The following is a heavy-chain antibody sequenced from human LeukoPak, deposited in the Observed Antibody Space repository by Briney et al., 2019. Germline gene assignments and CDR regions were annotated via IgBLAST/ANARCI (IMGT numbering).Heavy chain of an antibody. D-gene: IGHD2-15*01. Sequence: ASVKVSCKASGGTFSSYAISWVRQAPGQGLEWMGGIIPIFGTANYAQKFQGRVTITADESTSTAYMELSSLRSEDTAVYYCARYEERLLRAWFDPWGQGTLVTVSS. CDR1: GGTFSSYA. J-gene: IGHJ5*02. CDR2: IIPIFGTA. V-gene: IGHV1-69*13. CDR3: ARYEERLLRAWFDP.